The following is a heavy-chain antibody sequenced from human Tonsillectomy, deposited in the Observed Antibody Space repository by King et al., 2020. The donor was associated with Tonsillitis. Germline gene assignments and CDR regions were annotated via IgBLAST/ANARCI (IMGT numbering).Heavy chain of an antibody. CDR1: GFTFSFYG. V-gene: IGHV3-33*08. CDR3: ARAMEPYSYDTSGSYHDY. J-gene: IGHJ4*02. CDR2: IWYDGNNK. Sequence: VQLVESGGGVVQPGRSLRLSCEASGFTFSFYGMHWVRQAPGKGLEWVAVIWYDGNNKNYADSVRGRFTISRDNSMNTLYLQLNSLRAEETAVYYCARAMEPYSYDTSGSYHDYWGQGTLVTVSS. D-gene: IGHD3-22*01.